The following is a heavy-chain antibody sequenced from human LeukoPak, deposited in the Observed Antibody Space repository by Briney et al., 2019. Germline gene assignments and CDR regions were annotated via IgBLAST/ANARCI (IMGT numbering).Heavy chain of an antibody. D-gene: IGHD6-19*01. V-gene: IGHV4-39*02. CDR2: IYYSGST. CDR1: GGSISSSSYY. CDR3: AREGSGWYGTRVEDFQH. Sequence: PSETLSLTCTVSGGSISSSSYYWGWIRQPPGKGLEWIGSIYYSGSTYYNPSLKSRVTISVDTSKNQFSLKLSSVTAADTAVYYCAREGSGWYGTRVEDFQHWGQGTLVTVSS. J-gene: IGHJ1*01.